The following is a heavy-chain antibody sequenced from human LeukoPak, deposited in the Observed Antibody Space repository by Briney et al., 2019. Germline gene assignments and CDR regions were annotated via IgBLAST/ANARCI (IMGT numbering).Heavy chain of an antibody. CDR1: GFIFNNYA. V-gene: IGHV3-23*01. CDR3: AELGITMIGGV. J-gene: IGHJ6*04. Sequence: GGSLRLSCAASGFIFNNYAMSWVRQAPGKGLEWVSGISASGLVTYYADSVKGRFTISRDNAKNSLYLQMNSLRAEDTAVYYCAELGITMIGGVWGKGTTVTISS. CDR2: ISASGLVT. D-gene: IGHD3-10*02.